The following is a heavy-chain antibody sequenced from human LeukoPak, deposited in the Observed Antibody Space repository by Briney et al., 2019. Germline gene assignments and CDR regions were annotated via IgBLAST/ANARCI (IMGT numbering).Heavy chain of an antibody. Sequence: GASVKVSCKASRDTFTGYYMHWVRQAPGQGLEWMGWINPNGGGTNYVQKFQGRVTMTRDMSTSTVYMELSSLRSEDTAVYYCARSSGRIAAASRRYFDLWGRGTLVTVSS. J-gene: IGHJ2*01. V-gene: IGHV1-2*02. CDR2: INPNGGGT. CDR1: RDTFTGYY. D-gene: IGHD6-13*01. CDR3: ARSSGRIAAASRRYFDL.